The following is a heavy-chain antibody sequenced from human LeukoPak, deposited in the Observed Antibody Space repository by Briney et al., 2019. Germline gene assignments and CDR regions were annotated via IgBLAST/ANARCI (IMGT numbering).Heavy chain of an antibody. CDR2: IYYSGST. CDR1: GGSISSSSYY. Sequence: SETLSLTCTVSGGSISSSSYYWGLIRQPPGKGLEWIGSIYYSGSTYYNPSLKSRVTISVDTSKNQFSLKLSSVTAADTAVYYCHYDLGNYFDYWGQGTLVTVSS. D-gene: IGHD3-3*01. CDR3: HYDLGNYFDY. J-gene: IGHJ4*02. V-gene: IGHV4-39*07.